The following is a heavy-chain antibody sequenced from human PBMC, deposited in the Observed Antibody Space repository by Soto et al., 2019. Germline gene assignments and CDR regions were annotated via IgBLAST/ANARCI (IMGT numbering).Heavy chain of an antibody. V-gene: IGHV3-30-3*01. CDR3: ARDPVLSYDFWSGWYFDY. J-gene: IGHJ4*02. Sequence: QVQLVESGGGVVQPGRSLRLSCAASGFTFSSYAMYWVRQAPGKGLEWVAVISYDGSNKYYADSLKGRFTISRDNSKNTLYLQMNSLRAEDTAVYYCARDPVLSYDFWSGWYFDYWGQGTLVTVSS. CDR1: GFTFSSYA. D-gene: IGHD3-3*01. CDR2: ISYDGSNK.